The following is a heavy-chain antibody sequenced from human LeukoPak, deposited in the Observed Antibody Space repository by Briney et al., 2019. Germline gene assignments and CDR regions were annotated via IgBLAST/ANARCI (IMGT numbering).Heavy chain of an antibody. Sequence: PGGSLRLSCAASGFTFSNYAMSWVRQAPGKGLEWVSTISDSGGATYYADSLKGRFTISRDNAKNSLYLQVNSLRAEDTAVHYCARAQKLIGEFDYWGQGTLVTVSS. CDR2: ISDSGGAT. CDR1: GFTFSNYA. CDR3: ARAQKLIGEFDY. D-gene: IGHD3-10*01. J-gene: IGHJ4*02. V-gene: IGHV3-23*01.